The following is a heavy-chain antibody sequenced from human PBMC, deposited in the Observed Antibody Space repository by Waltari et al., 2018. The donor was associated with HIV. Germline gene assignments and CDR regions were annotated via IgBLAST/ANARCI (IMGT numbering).Heavy chain of an antibody. CDR2: IYYSGST. V-gene: IGHV4-39*01. Sequence: QLQLQESGPGLVKPSETLSLTCSVSGDSISSSYYYWGWIRQPPWKGLEWIGSIYYSGSTYDNPSLKSRVTISVDTSKNQFSLKLSSVTAADTAIYYCARHEPRNTWFDPWGQGTLVTVSS. CDR3: ARHEPRNTWFDP. J-gene: IGHJ5*02. CDR1: GDSISSSYYY.